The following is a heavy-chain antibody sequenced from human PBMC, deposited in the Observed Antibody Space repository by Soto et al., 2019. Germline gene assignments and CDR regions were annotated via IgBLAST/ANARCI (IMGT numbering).Heavy chain of an antibody. D-gene: IGHD4-17*01. V-gene: IGHV1-69*02. CDR3: ASLWYGAPTSYGMDV. Sequence: QVQLVQSGAEVKKPGSSVKVSCKASGGTFSSYTISWVRQAPGQGLEWMGRIIPILGIANYAQKFQGRVTITADKYASTAHMELSSLRSEDTAVYYCASLWYGAPTSYGMDVWGQGTTVTVSS. J-gene: IGHJ6*02. CDR2: IIPILGIA. CDR1: GGTFSSYT.